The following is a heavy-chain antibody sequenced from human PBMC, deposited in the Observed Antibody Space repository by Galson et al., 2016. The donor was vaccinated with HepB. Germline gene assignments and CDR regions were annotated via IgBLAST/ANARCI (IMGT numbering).Heavy chain of an antibody. V-gene: IGHV6-1*01. Sequence: CAISWDSVSSNSANWHWIRQSPSRGLEWLGRTYYKSNWYYDYAVSVKSRITINPDTSKNQFSLQLNSVTPEDTAVYYCTRSSPFNTGTFDFWGQGTLVTVSS. CDR3: TRSSPFNTGTFDF. D-gene: IGHD1-26*01. CDR2: TYYKSNWYY. CDR1: WDSVSSNSAN. J-gene: IGHJ4*02.